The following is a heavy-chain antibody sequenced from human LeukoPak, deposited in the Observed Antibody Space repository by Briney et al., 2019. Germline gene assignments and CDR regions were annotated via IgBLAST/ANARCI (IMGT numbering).Heavy chain of an antibody. CDR3: VSDHQFIQGV. CDR1: GFTFSNYW. D-gene: IGHD3-16*01. Sequence: GGSLRLSCVASGFTFSNYWTLWVRQAPGKGLMWVSLISTDGKSTRYAESVKGRFTISRANAKNALYLQMDILRVEDTALYFGVSDHQFIQGVWGKGTSVTVPS. V-gene: IGHV3-74*01. CDR2: ISTDGKST. J-gene: IGHJ6*04.